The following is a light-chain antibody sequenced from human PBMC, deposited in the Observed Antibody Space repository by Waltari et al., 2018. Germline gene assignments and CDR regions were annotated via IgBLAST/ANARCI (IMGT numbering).Light chain of an antibody. CDR3: QHYDHAPA. V-gene: IGKV1-5*03. CDR2: KAS. Sequence: DIKLTQSPSTLSASVGDTVTITCRASQKINSWLAWYQQKPGKAPALLIYKASNLQSGVQSRFSGRGSGIEFTIPITGLQPDDFATYLGQHYDHAPAFGGGTKLEI. J-gene: IGKJ4*01. CDR1: QKINSW.